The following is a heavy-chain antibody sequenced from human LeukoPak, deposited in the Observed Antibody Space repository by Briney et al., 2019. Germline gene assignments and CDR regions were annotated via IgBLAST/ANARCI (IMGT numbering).Heavy chain of an antibody. CDR3: ALGVTCSGGSCYLGDWFDP. J-gene: IGHJ5*02. Sequence: SQTLSLTCAISGDSVSSNSAAWNWIRQSPSRGLEWLGRTYYRSKWYNDYAVSVKSRISINPDTSKHQVSLHLKSVAPEDTAAYYCALGVTCSGGSCYLGDWFDPWGQGTLVTVSS. CDR1: GDSVSSNSAA. CDR2: TYYRSKWYN. D-gene: IGHD2-15*01. V-gene: IGHV6-1*01.